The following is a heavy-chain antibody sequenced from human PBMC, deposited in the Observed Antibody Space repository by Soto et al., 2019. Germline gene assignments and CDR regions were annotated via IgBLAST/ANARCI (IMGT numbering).Heavy chain of an antibody. V-gene: IGHV4-59*01. Sequence: PSETLSLTCTVSGGSISSYYWSWIRQPPGKGLEWIAYIYYSGSTNYNPSLKSRVTISVDTSKNQFSLKLSSVTAADTAVYYCARRYGASFDYWGQGTLVTVS. CDR3: ARRYGASFDY. D-gene: IGHD4-17*01. J-gene: IGHJ4*02. CDR1: GGSISSYY. CDR2: IYYSGST.